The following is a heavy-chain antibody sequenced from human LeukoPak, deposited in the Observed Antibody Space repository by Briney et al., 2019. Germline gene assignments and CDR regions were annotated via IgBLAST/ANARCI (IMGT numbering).Heavy chain of an antibody. CDR3: ARDHLGDSYSDY. CDR1: GFTFSSYA. Sequence: GGSLRLSCATSGFTFSSYAMSWVRQAPGKGLEWVSVISGSGVSTYYGDSVKGRFTISRDNSKNTLHLQMNSLRAEDTAVYYCARDHLGDSYSDYWGRGTLVTVSS. V-gene: IGHV3-23*01. D-gene: IGHD3-10*01. CDR2: ISGSGVST. J-gene: IGHJ4*02.